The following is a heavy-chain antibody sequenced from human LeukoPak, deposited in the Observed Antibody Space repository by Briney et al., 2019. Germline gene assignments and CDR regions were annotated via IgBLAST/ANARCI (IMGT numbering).Heavy chain of an antibody. CDR3: AKPMVRGVMSNWFDP. Sequence: GGSLRLSCAASGFTFSSYWMSWVRQAPGKGLEWVSAISGSGGSTYYADSVKGRFTISRDNSKNTLYLQMNSLRAEDTAVYYCAKPMVRGVMSNWFDPWGQGTLVTVSS. V-gene: IGHV3-23*01. J-gene: IGHJ5*02. CDR1: GFTFSSYW. CDR2: ISGSGGST. D-gene: IGHD3-10*01.